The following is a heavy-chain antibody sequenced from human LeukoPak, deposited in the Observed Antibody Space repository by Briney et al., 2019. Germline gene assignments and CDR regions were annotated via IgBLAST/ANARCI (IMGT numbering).Heavy chain of an antibody. J-gene: IGHJ4*02. V-gene: IGHV4-59*08. Sequence: SETLSLTCTGSGGSISSYYWSWIRQPPGKGLEWIGYIYYSGSTNYNPSLKSRVTISVDTSKNQFSLKLSSVTAADTAVYYCARLRGRSGWYEPRTYFDYWGQGTLVTVSS. CDR1: GGSISSYY. CDR2: IYYSGST. CDR3: ARLRGRSGWYEPRTYFDY. D-gene: IGHD6-19*01.